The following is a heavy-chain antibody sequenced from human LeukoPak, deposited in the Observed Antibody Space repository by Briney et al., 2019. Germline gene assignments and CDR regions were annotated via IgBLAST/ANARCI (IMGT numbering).Heavy chain of an antibody. CDR3: AAARIEAAADPYYYYYMDV. J-gene: IGHJ6*03. D-gene: IGHD6-13*01. Sequence: ASVKVSCKASGFTFTSSAMQRVRQARGQRLEWVGWIVVGSGNTNYAQKFRERVTITRDLSTSTAYMELSSLRSEDTAVYYCAAARIEAAADPYYYYYMDVWGKGTTVTVSS. CDR1: GFTFTSSA. CDR2: IVVGSGNT. V-gene: IGHV1-58*02.